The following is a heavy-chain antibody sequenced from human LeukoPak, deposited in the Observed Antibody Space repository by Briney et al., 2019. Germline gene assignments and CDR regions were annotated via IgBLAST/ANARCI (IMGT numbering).Heavy chain of an antibody. Sequence: ASVKVSCKASRYTFSSYDINWVREAAGQGLEWLGWMKPNTGRTGFAQKFQGRVTMTTDTSTSTAYMELRSLRSDDTAVYYCARVYCSATTCQNPLSQYYYYMDVWGKGTTVTVSS. CDR2: MKPNTGRT. V-gene: IGHV1-8*01. J-gene: IGHJ6*03. CDR1: RYTFSSYD. CDR3: ARVYCSATTCQNPLSQYYYYMDV. D-gene: IGHD2-15*01.